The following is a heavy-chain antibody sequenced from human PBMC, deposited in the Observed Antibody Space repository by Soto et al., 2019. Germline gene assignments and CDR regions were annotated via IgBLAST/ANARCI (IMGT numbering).Heavy chain of an antibody. Sequence: QVQLQQSGPGLVKPSQTLSLTCAISGDSVSSNSAAWNWIRQSPSRGLEWLGRTYYRSKWYNDYAVSVKSRITINPDTSKNQFSLQLNSVTPEATAVYYCAREGVRAIAARTYNWFDPWGQGTLVTVSS. CDR1: GDSVSSNSAA. CDR2: TYYRSKWYN. D-gene: IGHD6-6*01. V-gene: IGHV6-1*01. CDR3: AREGVRAIAARTYNWFDP. J-gene: IGHJ5*02.